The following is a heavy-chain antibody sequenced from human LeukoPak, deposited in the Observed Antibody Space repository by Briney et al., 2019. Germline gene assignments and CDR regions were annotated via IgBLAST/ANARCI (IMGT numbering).Heavy chain of an antibody. V-gene: IGHV4-61*02. CDR1: GGSMSSGNYYY. D-gene: IGHD2-2*02. J-gene: IGHJ6*03. Sequence: SQTLSLTCTVSGGSMSSGNYYYWSWIRQPAGKGLDWIGRISTSGSSNYNPSLKSRVTISVDTSKNQFSLKLSSVTAADTAVYYCARGDTVTYCSSTSCYTGDYYYYYYMDVWGKGTTVTVSS. CDR2: ISTSGSS. CDR3: ARGDTVTYCSSTSCYTGDYYYYYYMDV.